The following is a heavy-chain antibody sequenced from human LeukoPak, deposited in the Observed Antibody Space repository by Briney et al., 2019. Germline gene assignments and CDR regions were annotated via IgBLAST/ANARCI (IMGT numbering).Heavy chain of an antibody. CDR1: GYSFTSFW. CDR3: ARKKDSCSSTSCYSVHAFDI. V-gene: IGHV5-51*01. CDR2: IYPGDSDT. J-gene: IGHJ3*02. D-gene: IGHD2-2*02. Sequence: GESLKISCKGSGYSFTSFWIGWVRQMPGKGLEWMGIIYPGDSDTRYSPSFQGQVTISADKSISTAYLQWSSLKASDTAMYYCARKKDSCSSTSCYSVHAFDIWGQGTMVTVSS.